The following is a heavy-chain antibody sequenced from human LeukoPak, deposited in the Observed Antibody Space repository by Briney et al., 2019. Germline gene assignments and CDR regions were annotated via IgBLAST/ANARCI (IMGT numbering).Heavy chain of an antibody. CDR2: ISGSGGST. V-gene: IGHV3-23*01. D-gene: IGHD1-26*01. CDR1: GFTFNSYA. Sequence: PGGSLRLSCAASGFTFNSYAMSWVRQAPGKGLEWVSAISGSGGSTYYADSVKGRFTISRDNSKNTLYLQMNSLRAEDTAVYYCAKGVGARLYYFDYWGQGTLVTVSS. CDR3: AKGVGARLYYFDY. J-gene: IGHJ4*02.